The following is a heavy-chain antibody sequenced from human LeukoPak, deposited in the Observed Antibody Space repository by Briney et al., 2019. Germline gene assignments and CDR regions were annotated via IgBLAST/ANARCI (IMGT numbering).Heavy chain of an antibody. Sequence: SETLSLTCTVSGGSISSYYWSWIRQPPGKGLEWIGYIYYSGSTNYNPSLKSRVTISVDTSKNQFSLKLSSVTAADTAVYYCASTPHYGYSSSWYNRAPYYFDYWGQGTLVTLSS. CDR3: ASTPHYGYSSSWYNRAPYYFDY. J-gene: IGHJ4*02. CDR2: IYYSGST. D-gene: IGHD6-13*01. CDR1: GGSISSYY. V-gene: IGHV4-59*08.